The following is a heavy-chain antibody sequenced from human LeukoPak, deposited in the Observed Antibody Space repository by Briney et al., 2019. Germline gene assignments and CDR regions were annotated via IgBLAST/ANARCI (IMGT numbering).Heavy chain of an antibody. CDR1: GGSFSGYY. V-gene: IGHV4-34*01. Sequence: SETLSLTCAVYGGSFSGYYWSWIRQPPGKGLEWLGEINHSGSTNYNPSLKSRVTISVDTSKNQFSLKLSSVTAADTAVYYCARGSYDYVWGSYRPYPYFDYWGQGTLVTVSS. D-gene: IGHD3-16*02. J-gene: IGHJ4*02. CDR2: INHSGST. CDR3: ARGSYDYVWGSYRPYPYFDY.